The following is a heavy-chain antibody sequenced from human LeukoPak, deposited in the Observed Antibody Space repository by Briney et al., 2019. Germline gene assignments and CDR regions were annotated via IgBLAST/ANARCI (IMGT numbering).Heavy chain of an antibody. D-gene: IGHD1-26*01. CDR1: GFIFSDYG. CDR2: VWYDVSNI. Sequence: GGSLRFSCAASGFIFSDYGMHWVRQAPGKGLEWVALVWYDVSNICYADSVKGRFTISRDNSKNTLYLQMNTLTAEDTAVYYCARAPSPIVGATTDYLDYWGQGTLVTVSS. V-gene: IGHV3-33*01. J-gene: IGHJ4*02. CDR3: ARAPSPIVGATTDYLDY.